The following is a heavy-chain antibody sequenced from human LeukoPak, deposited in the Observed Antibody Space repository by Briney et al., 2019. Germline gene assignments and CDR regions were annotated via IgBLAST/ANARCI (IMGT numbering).Heavy chain of an antibody. CDR2: IKQDGSEK. J-gene: IGHJ4*02. V-gene: IGHV3-7*01. Sequence: GGSLRLSCAASGFTFSSSWMSWVRQAPGKGLEWVANIKQDGSEKYYVDSVKGRFTISRDNAKNSLFLHMNSLRAEDTAVYYCARMKYYDSSGYYDYWGQGTLVTVSS. CDR1: GFTFSSSW. CDR3: ARMKYYDSSGYYDY. D-gene: IGHD3-22*01.